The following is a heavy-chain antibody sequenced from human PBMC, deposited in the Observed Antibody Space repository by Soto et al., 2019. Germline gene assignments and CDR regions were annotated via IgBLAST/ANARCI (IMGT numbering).Heavy chain of an antibody. CDR3: ARATGGYRSSWYIFWFDP. CDR2: INSDGSST. J-gene: IGHJ5*02. CDR1: GFTFSSYW. Sequence: PGGSLRLSCAASGFTFSSYWMHWVRQAPGKGLVWVSRINSDGSSTSYADSVKGRFTISRDNAKNTLYLQMNSLRAEDTAVYYCARATGGYRSSWYIFWFDPWGQGTLVTVSS. D-gene: IGHD6-13*01. V-gene: IGHV3-74*01.